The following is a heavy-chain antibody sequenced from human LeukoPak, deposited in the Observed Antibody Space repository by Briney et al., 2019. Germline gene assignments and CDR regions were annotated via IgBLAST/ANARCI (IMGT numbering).Heavy chain of an antibody. CDR2: IIPIFGTA. CDR3: ARYSRWHYDSIDAFDI. CDR1: GGTFSSYA. D-gene: IGHD3-22*01. V-gene: IGHV1-69*05. J-gene: IGHJ3*02. Sequence: SVKVSCKASGGTFSSYAISWVRQAPGQGLEWMGGIIPIFGTANYAQKFQGRVTITTDESTSTAYMELSSLRSEDTAVYYRARYSRWHYDSIDAFDIWGQGTMVTVSS.